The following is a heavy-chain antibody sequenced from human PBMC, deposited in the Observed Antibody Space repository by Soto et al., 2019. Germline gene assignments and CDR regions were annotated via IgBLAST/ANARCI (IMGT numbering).Heavy chain of an antibody. V-gene: IGHV4-31*03. J-gene: IGHJ5*02. CDR2: IYYSGST. D-gene: IGHD1-7*01. CDR1: GASVSSGDYY. CDR3: ARESGELPPHRFDP. Sequence: LSLTCTVSGASVSSGDYYWSWIRQHPGKGLEWVGYIYYSGSTYYNPSLKSRVTISADTSKNQFSLQLRSVTTADTAVYYCARESGELPPHRFDPWGQGTLVTVSS.